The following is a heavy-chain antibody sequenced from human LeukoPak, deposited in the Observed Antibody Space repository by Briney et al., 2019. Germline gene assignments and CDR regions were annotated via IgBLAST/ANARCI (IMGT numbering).Heavy chain of an antibody. CDR3: ARGCRSGSYLSRYYYYMDV. J-gene: IGHJ6*03. D-gene: IGHD1-26*01. CDR1: GYTFTSYD. V-gene: IGHV1-8*01. Sequence: ASVKVSCKASGYTFTSYDINWVRQATGQGLEWMGWMNPNSGNTGYAQKFQGRVTMTRNTSIRTAYMELSSLRSEDTAVYYCARGCRSGSYLSRYYYYMDVWGKGTTVTVSS. CDR2: MNPNSGNT.